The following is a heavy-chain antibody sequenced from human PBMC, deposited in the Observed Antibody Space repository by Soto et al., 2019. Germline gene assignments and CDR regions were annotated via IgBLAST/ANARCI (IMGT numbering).Heavy chain of an antibody. D-gene: IGHD3-22*01. CDR1: GGSISSGDYY. CDR3: ARGPVVIWPPAGYDY. Sequence: SETLSLTCTVSGGSISSGDYYWSWIRQPPGKGLEWIGYIYYSGSTYYNPSLKSRVTISVDTSKNQFSLKLSSVTAADTAVYYCARGPVVIWPPAGYDYWGQGTLVTVSS. CDR2: IYYSGST. J-gene: IGHJ4*02. V-gene: IGHV4-30-4*01.